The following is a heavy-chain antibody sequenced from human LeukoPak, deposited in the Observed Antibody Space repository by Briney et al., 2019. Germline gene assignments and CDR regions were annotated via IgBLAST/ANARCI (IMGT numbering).Heavy chain of an antibody. CDR2: IYYSGST. CDR3: ARGPTDSSGYYYGGYNWFDP. CDR1: GGSISSDY. D-gene: IGHD3-22*01. J-gene: IGHJ5*02. Sequence: SETLSLTCTVSGGSISSDYWSWIRQPPGKGLEWIGYIYYSGSTNYNPSLKSRVTISVDTSKNQFSLKLSSVTAADTAVYYCARGPTDSSGYYYGGYNWFDPWGQGTLVTVSS. V-gene: IGHV4-59*01.